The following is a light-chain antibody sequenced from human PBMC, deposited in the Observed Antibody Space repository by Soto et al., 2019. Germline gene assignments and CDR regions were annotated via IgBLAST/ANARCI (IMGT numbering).Light chain of an antibody. Sequence: EIVMTPSPATLSVSPVERATLSCRASQSVSSNLAWYQQKPGQAPRLLIYGASTRATGIPARFSGSGSGTEFTLTISSLQSEDFAAYYCQQYNNWPPGTFGQGTKVDIK. CDR3: QQYNNWPPGT. V-gene: IGKV3-15*01. J-gene: IGKJ1*01. CDR2: GAS. CDR1: QSVSSN.